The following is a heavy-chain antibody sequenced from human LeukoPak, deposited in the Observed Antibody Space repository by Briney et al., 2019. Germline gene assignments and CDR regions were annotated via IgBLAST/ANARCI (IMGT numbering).Heavy chain of an antibody. J-gene: IGHJ6*02. V-gene: IGHV3-21*01. CDR3: ARDEDIVVVPAAMDYYYGMDV. CDR2: ISSSSGYI. Sequence: GGSLRLSCAASGFTFSSYSMNWVRQAPGKGLEWVASISSSSGYIYYADSVKGRFTISRDNAKNSLYLQMNSLRAEDTAVYYCARDEDIVVVPAAMDYYYGMDVWGQGTTVTVSS. D-gene: IGHD2-2*01. CDR1: GFTFSSYS.